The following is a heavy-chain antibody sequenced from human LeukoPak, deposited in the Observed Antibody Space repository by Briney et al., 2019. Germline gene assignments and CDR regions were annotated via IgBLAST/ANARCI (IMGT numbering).Heavy chain of an antibody. CDR3: HKVVTYNDY. J-gene: IGHJ4*02. D-gene: IGHD2-21*02. CDR1: GFTFSSYV. CDR2: ISGGGGST. Sequence: PGGSLRLSCAASGFTFSSYVMSWVRQAPGKGLEWVSTISGGGGSTYYADSVKGRFTISRDNSKNTLYLQMSSLRAEDTAVYYCHKVVTYNDYWGQGTLVTVSS. V-gene: IGHV3-23*01.